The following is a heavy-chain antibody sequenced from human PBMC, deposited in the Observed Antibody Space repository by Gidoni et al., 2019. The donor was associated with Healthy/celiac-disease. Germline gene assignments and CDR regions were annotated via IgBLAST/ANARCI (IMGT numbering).Heavy chain of an antibody. V-gene: IGHV4-34*01. CDR3: AEHITGTPEDY. CDR2: TNHSVST. D-gene: IGHD1-7*01. CDR1: GGSFSGYS. Sequence: QVQLQQWGAGLLKPSETLSLTCAVDGGSFSGYSCSWIRQPPGKGLGWIGATNHSVSTNYHPSLTGRVTISVDTSKTQFPLELSSVTAADTAVYYCAEHITGTPEDYWGQGTLVTVSS. J-gene: IGHJ4*02.